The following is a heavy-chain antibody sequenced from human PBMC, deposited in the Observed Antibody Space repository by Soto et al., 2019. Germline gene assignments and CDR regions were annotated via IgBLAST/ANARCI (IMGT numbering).Heavy chain of an antibody. Sequence: GGSLRLSCAASGFTFSSYEMNWVRQAPGKGLEWVSYISSSGSTIYYADSVKGRFTISRDNAKNSLYLQMNSLRAEDTAVYYCARVSYGGNFGYWGLGILVTVSS. CDR2: ISSSGSTI. V-gene: IGHV3-48*03. CDR3: ARVSYGGNFGY. CDR1: GFTFSSYE. J-gene: IGHJ4*02. D-gene: IGHD4-17*01.